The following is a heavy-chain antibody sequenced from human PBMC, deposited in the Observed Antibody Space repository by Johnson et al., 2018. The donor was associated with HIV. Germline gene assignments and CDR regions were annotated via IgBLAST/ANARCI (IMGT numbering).Heavy chain of an antibody. V-gene: IGHV3-30*02. D-gene: IGHD3-22*01. J-gene: IGHJ3*01. CDR3: TTDPIFLGYWYQSSP. CDR1: GLTFSNYD. Sequence: QVQLVESGGGAVQPGGSLRISCTASGLTFSNYDMHWVRQSPGRWLEEVAFIQYDGTSEYYADSVKGRFTISRDNSKNTLSLQMNSLRAEDTAVYFCTTDPIFLGYWYQSSPWGQGTMVTVSS. CDR2: IQYDGTSE.